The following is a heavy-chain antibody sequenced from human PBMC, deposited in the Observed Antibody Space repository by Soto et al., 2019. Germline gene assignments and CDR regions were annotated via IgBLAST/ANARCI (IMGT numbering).Heavy chain of an antibody. CDR3: AKAPQALNWTPPFTSAFDY. D-gene: IGHD1-20*01. V-gene: IGHV3-23*01. J-gene: IGHJ4*02. CDR2: VTGSGGST. Sequence: EVQLLESGGGLVQPGGPLRLSCAASGFTFNSYAMSWVRQSPGKGLEWVSIVTGSGGSTYYADSVKGRCTISRDNSKNTLYLQINTRRASGTAVYYCAKAPQALNWTPPFTSAFDYCGQGTLVTASS. CDR1: GFTFNSYA.